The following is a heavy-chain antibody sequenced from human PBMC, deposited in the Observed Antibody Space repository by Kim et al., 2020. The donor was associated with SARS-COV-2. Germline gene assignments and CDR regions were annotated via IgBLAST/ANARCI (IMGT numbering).Heavy chain of an antibody. V-gene: IGHV3-48*03. CDR1: GFTFSSYE. CDR3: ARGPQYSPLDF. CDR2: IIGCGTTI. Sequence: GGSLRLSCAVSGFTFSSYEMNWVRQAPGKGLEWVSYIIGCGTTIYYADSVRGRLTITRENDKKSLYLQMNSLRADDTAVYYCARGPQYSPLDFLGQGTL. J-gene: IGHJ4*02. D-gene: IGHD4-4*01.